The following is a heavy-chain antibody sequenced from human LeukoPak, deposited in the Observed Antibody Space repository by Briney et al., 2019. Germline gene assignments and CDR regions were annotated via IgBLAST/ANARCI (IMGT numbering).Heavy chain of an antibody. Sequence: GGSLRLSCAASGFTFSSYAMSWVRQAPGKGLEWVSAISGSGGSTYYADSVKGRFTISRDNSKNTLYLQMNSLRAEDTAVYYCAKAGIAAAGTVYYYGMDVWGQGTTVTVSS. D-gene: IGHD6-13*01. CDR2: ISGSGGST. J-gene: IGHJ6*02. CDR3: AKAGIAAAGTVYYYGMDV. CDR1: GFTFSSYA. V-gene: IGHV3-23*01.